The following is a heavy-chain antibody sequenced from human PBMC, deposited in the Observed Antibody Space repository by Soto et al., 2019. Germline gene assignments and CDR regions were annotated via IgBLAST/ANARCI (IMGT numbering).Heavy chain of an antibody. CDR2: TDPSVSYT. J-gene: IGHJ6*02. Sequence: AESLKISCKGSGYSFTSYWISWVRQMPGTDLGWMRGTDPSVSYTKYSPSYQRDVTLSADKSISTACLQGSSRKAADASNYYCATDDSPSSASIAPLLTSLYYYYGMDVRGQGST. V-gene: IGHV5-10-1*01. CDR3: ATDDSPSSASIAPLLTSLYYYYGMDV. CDR1: GYSFTSYW. D-gene: IGHD6-6*01.